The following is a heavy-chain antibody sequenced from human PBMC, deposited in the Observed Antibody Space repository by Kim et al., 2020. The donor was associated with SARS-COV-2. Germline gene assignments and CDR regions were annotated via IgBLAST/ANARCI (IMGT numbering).Heavy chain of an antibody. CDR3: ATESLIAVAGTRWWFDP. J-gene: IGHJ5*02. CDR2: FDPEDGET. V-gene: IGHV1-24*01. D-gene: IGHD6-19*01. CDR1: GYTLTELS. Sequence: ASVKVSCKVSGYTLTELSMHWVRQAPGKGLEWMGGFDPEDGETIYAQKFQGRVTMTEDTSTDTAYMELSSLRSEDTAVYYCATESLIAVAGTRWWFDPWGQGTLVTVSS.